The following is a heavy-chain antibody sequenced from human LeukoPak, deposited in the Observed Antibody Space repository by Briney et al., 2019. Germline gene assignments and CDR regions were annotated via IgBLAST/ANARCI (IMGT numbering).Heavy chain of an antibody. D-gene: IGHD6-19*01. J-gene: IGHJ5*02. CDR3: AKDSSGYQGAYNWFDP. CDR2: ISYDGSNK. Sequence: AGRSLRLSCAASGFTFSSYPMHWVRQAPGKGLEWVAVISYDGSNKYYADSVKGRSTISRDNSKNTLYVQMNSLRAEDTAVYYCAKDSSGYQGAYNWFDPWGQGTLVTVSS. CDR1: GFTFSSYP. V-gene: IGHV3-30-3*01.